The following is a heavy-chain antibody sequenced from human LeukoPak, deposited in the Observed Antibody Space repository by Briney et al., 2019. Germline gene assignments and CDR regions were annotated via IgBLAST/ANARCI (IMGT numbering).Heavy chain of an antibody. J-gene: IGHJ4*02. D-gene: IGHD3-16*01. V-gene: IGHV3-23*01. CDR3: AKDLGYGGADLHFDY. Sequence: GGSLRLSCEGSGLTFRNYGMNWVRQAPGKGLEWVSLISSSGGNTYYADSVRGRFTVSRDNSKNTLYLQMNSLRAEDTAVYYCAKDLGYGGADLHFDYWGQGTLVTVSS. CDR1: GLTFRNYG. CDR2: ISSSGGNT.